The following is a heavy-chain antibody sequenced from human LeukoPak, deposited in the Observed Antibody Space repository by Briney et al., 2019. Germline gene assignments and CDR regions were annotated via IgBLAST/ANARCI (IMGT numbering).Heavy chain of an antibody. CDR3: ARGAGYCSGGSCYLPGYFDY. V-gene: IGHV4-31*03. D-gene: IGHD2-15*01. CDR2: IYYSGST. CDR1: GGSISRGGYY. J-gene: IGHJ4*02. Sequence: SETLSLTCTVSGGSISRGGYYWSWIRQHPGKGLEWIGYIYYSGSTYYNPSLKSRVTISVDTSKNQFSLKLSSVAAADTAVYDCARGAGYCSGGSCYLPGYFDYWGQGTLVTVSS.